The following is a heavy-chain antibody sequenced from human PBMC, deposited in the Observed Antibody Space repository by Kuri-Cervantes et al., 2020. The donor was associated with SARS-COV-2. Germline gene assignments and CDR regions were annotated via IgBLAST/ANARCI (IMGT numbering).Heavy chain of an antibody. Sequence: GESLKISCAASGFTFSNAWMSWVRQAPGKGLEWVGFIRSKAYGGTTEYAASVKGRFTISRDDSKSIAYLQMNSLKTEDTAVYYCTRDWYDFWSGYSQTYLDYWGQGTLVTVSS. CDR1: GFTFSNAW. CDR2: IRSKAYGGTT. V-gene: IGHV3-49*04. J-gene: IGHJ4*02. D-gene: IGHD3-3*01. CDR3: TRDWYDFWSGYSQTYLDY.